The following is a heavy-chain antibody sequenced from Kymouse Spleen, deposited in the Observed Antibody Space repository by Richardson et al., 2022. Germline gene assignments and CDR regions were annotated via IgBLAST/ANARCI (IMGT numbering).Heavy chain of an antibody. V-gene: IGHV4-39*01. D-gene: IGHD4-11,IGHD4-11*01. Sequence: QLQLQESGPGLVKPSETLSLTCTVSGGSISSSSYYWGWIRQPPGKGLEWIGSIYYSGSTYYNPSLKSRVTISVDTSKNQFSLKLSSVTAADTAVYYCASYSNCYYYYYGMDVWGQGTTVTVSS. CDR3: ASYSNCYYYYYGMDV. CDR1: GGSISSSSYY. J-gene: IGHJ6*02. CDR2: IYYSGST.